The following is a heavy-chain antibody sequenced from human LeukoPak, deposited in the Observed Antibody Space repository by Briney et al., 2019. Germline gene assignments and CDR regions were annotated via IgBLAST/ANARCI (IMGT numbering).Heavy chain of an antibody. CDR3: ARAGSGRYYYMDV. J-gene: IGHJ6*03. D-gene: IGHD3-10*01. CDR2: ISAYNGNT. V-gene: IGHV1-18*01. CDR1: GGTFSSSA. Sequence: GSSVKVSCKASGGTFSSSAISWVRQAPGQGLEWMGWISAYNGNTNYAQKLQGRVTMTTDTSTSTAYMELRSLRSDDTAVYYCARAGSGRYYYMDVWGKGTTVTVSS.